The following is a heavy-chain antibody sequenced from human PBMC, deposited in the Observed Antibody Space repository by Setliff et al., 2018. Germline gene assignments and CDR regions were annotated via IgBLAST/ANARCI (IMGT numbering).Heavy chain of an antibody. D-gene: IGHD3-3*02. J-gene: IGHJ6*03. Sequence: HPGGSLRLSCAASGFNFGAYVMHWVRQAPGKGLEWVALISYDATKKYYADILEGRFTISRDNSRNTMYLQMNSLRGEDTAVYYCARDRIGPFLSYMDGWGKGTTVTVSS. CDR2: ISYDATKK. V-gene: IGHV3-30*03. CDR1: GFNFGAYV. CDR3: ARDRIGPFLSYMDG.